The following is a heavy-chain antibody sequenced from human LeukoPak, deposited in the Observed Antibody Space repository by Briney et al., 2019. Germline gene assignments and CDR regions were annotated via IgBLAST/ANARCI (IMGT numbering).Heavy chain of an antibody. V-gene: IGHV3-74*01. D-gene: IGHD6-19*01. J-gene: IGHJ5*02. CDR1: GFTFSGYW. CDR2: MSSDSTRS. Sequence: GGSLRLSCEASGFTFSGYWMHWVRQAPGKGLVWVSRMSSDSTRSSHADSVKGRFTISRDNAKNTLYLQMNSLRDEDTAVYYCARTGDSSGYYVWFDPWGQGTLVTVSS. CDR3: ARTGDSSGYYVWFDP.